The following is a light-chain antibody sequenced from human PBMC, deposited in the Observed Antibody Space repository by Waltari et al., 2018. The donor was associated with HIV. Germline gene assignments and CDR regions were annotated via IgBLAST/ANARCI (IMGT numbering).Light chain of an antibody. CDR3: NSYTSSNTFV. CDR2: DIT. Sequence: QSALTHPPSLSGSPGPSPTLSSPETNDTFVGFNYLPWYQHHPGKAPKVIIYDITKRPSGISDRFSGSKSGNTASLTISGLQAEDEADYYCNSYTSSNTFVFGTGTKVTVL. CDR1: NDTFVGFNY. V-gene: IGLV2-14*03. J-gene: IGLJ1*01.